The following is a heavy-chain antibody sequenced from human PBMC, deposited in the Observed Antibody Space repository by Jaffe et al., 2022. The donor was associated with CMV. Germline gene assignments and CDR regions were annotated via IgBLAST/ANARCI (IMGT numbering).Heavy chain of an antibody. D-gene: IGHD2-15*01. CDR2: INPNSGGT. CDR1: GYTFTGYY. CDR3: ARERVVAATPGYYYYYMDV. J-gene: IGHJ6*03. V-gene: IGHV1-2*04. Sequence: QVQLVQSGAEVKKPGASVKVSCKASGYTFTGYYMHWVRQAPGQGLEWMGWINPNSGGTNYAQKFQGWVTMTRDTSISTAYMELSRLRSDDTAVYYCARERVVAATPGYYYYYMDVWGKGTTVTVSS.